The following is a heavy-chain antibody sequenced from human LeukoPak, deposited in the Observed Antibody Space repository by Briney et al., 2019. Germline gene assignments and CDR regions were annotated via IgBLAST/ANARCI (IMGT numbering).Heavy chain of an antibody. J-gene: IGHJ4*02. Sequence: PGESLRISCKGSGYSFTSYWISWVRQMPGKGLEWMGRIDPSDSYTNYSPSFQGHVTISADKSISTAYLQWSSLKASDTAMYCCGVGGYGDYVGNYFDYWGQGTLVTVSS. CDR2: IDPSDSYT. V-gene: IGHV5-10-1*01. D-gene: IGHD4-17*01. CDR1: GYSFTSYW. CDR3: GVGGYGDYVGNYFDY.